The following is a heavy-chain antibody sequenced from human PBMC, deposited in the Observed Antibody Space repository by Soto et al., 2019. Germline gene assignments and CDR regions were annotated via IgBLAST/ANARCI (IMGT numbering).Heavy chain of an antibody. CDR3: ARGRPRVVPAANPWAY. D-gene: IGHD2-2*01. CDR1: GYTFTSYD. V-gene: IGHV1-8*01. CDR2: MNPNSGNT. Sequence: QVQLVQSGAEVKKPGASVKVSCKASGYTFTSYDINWVRQATGQGLEWMGWMNPNSGNTGYAQKFQGRVTMTRNTSISTAYRELSSLRSEDTAVYYCARGRPRVVPAANPWAYWGQGTLVTVSS. J-gene: IGHJ4*02.